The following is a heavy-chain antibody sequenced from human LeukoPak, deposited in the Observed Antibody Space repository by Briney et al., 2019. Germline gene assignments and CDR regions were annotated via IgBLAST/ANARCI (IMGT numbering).Heavy chain of an antibody. V-gene: IGHV4-38-2*02. CDR1: GYSISSGYF. CDR2: IDHSGTS. D-gene: IGHD6-13*01. J-gene: IGHJ2*01. CDR3: ARVYYSRSYDYWYFDL. Sequence: SETLSLTCSVSGYSISSGYFWGWIRQPPGKGLEWIGSIDHSGTSYYNPSLKSRVTISVDTSKNQFSLKLRSVTAADTAVYYCARVYYSRSYDYWYFDLWGRGTLVTVSS.